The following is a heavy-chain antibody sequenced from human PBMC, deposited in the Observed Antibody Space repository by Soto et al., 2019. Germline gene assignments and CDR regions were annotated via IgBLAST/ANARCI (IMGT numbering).Heavy chain of an antibody. CDR2: TNPSGWST. J-gene: IGHJ3*02. V-gene: IGHV1-46*01. Sequence: ASVKVSCKASGYTFTSYYMHLVGQAPGQGLEGVGRTNPSGWSTIYAQKFQGRVTMTEDTSTDPAHIELDSLTYEDTAVYYCATDDRLRFFFGPRDLAFDIWGQGTMVTVSS. D-gene: IGHD3-3*01. CDR3: ATDDRLRFFFGPRDLAFDI. CDR1: GYTFTSYY.